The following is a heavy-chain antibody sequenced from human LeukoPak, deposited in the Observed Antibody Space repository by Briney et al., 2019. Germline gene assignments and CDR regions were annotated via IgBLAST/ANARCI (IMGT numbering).Heavy chain of an antibody. CDR3: AREGEGGAITIIDY. Sequence: ASVKVSCKASGYTFTGYYMHWVRQAPGQGLEWMGWINPNSGGTNYAQKFQGRVTMTRDTSISTAYMELSRLRSDDTAVYYCAREGEGGAITIIDYWGQGTLVTVSS. V-gene: IGHV1-2*02. CDR1: GYTFTGYY. CDR2: INPNSGGT. D-gene: IGHD3-9*01. J-gene: IGHJ4*02.